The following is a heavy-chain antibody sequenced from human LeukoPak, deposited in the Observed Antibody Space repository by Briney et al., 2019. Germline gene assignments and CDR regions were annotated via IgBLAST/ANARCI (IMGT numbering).Heavy chain of an antibody. CDR1: GITFSSSS. CDR3: AKEHDLWPEEGNWFDP. D-gene: IGHD3-3*01. Sequence: GGSLRLSCLASGITFSSSSMSWVRQAPGKGLEWVSAISPGDYTAYYADSVKGRFTVSRDNSKNTLYLQMNSLRAEDTAVYYCAKEHDLWPEEGNWFDPWGQGTLVTVSS. CDR2: ISPGDYTA. J-gene: IGHJ5*02. V-gene: IGHV3-23*01.